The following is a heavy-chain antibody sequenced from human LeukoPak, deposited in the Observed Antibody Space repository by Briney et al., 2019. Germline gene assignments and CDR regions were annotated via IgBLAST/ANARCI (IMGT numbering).Heavy chain of an antibody. CDR3: ARDGS. Sequence: PSSTLSLTCSVSGGSITSGDYYWSWIRQPPGQGLEWIGYIYHSGSTYYNASLQSRVTISVDRTKNQISLNLRSVTAADTAVYYCARDGSWGQGTMVTVSS. V-gene: IGHV4-30-2*01. CDR1: GGSITSGDYY. CDR2: IYHSGST. J-gene: IGHJ3*01.